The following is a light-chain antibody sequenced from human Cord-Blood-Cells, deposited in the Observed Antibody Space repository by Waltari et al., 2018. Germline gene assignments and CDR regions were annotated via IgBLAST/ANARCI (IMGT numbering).Light chain of an antibody. CDR1: QSISSY. CDR3: QQSYSTPPWT. CDR2: AAS. J-gene: IGKJ1*01. V-gene: IGKV1-39*01. Sequence: DIQLTQSPSYLSASVVDRVTITCRASQSISSYLHWYQEKPGKAPKLLIYAASSLQSGVPSRFSGSGSGTDFTLTISSLQPEDFATYYCQQSYSTPPWTFGQGTKVEIK.